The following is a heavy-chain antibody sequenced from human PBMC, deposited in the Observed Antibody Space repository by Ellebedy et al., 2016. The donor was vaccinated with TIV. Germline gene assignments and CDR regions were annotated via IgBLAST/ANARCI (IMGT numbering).Heavy chain of an antibody. CDR2: MNPNSGNT. V-gene: IGHV1-8*01. J-gene: IGHJ6*02. CDR3: ARGIFLMVYAILVNYYGMDV. CDR1: GYTFTSYD. Sequence: AASVKVSCKASGYTFTSYDINWVRQATGQGLEWMGWMNPNSGNTGYAQKFQGRVTMTRNTSIRTAYMVMSNLRSEDTAVYYCARGIFLMVYAILVNYYGMDVWGQGTTVTVSS. D-gene: IGHD2-8*01.